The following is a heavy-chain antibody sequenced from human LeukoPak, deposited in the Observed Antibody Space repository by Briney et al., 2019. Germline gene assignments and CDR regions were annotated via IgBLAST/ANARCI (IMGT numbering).Heavy chain of an antibody. CDR1: GFTVSSNC. Sequence: GGSLRLSGAASGFTVSSNCMTWVRQAPGKRLEWVSVIYSDGSTFYTDSVKGRFTISRDNSNNTLYLQMNRLRVEDTAVYYCARMGYQLPLLYFDYWGQGTLVTVSS. CDR2: IYSDGST. V-gene: IGHV3-53*01. D-gene: IGHD2-2*01. CDR3: ARMGYQLPLLYFDY. J-gene: IGHJ4*02.